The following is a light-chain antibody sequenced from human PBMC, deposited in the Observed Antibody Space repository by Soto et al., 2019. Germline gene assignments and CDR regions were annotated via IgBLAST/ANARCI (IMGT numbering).Light chain of an antibody. J-gene: IGLJ1*01. V-gene: IGLV3-21*02. Sequence: SYELTQPPSVSVAPGQTARITCGGNNIGSKGVHWYQQKPGQAPVLVVYDDSDRPSGIPERFSGSNSGNTATLSISRVEAGDEADYYCQVWDSGSDHYVFATGTKLTVL. CDR1: NIGSKG. CDR2: DDS. CDR3: QVWDSGSDHYV.